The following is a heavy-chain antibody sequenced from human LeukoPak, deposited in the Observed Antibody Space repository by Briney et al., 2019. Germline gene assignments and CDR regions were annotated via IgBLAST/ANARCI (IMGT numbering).Heavy chain of an antibody. CDR2: IYSGGST. Sequence: GGSLRLSRAASGFTVSRNYMNWVRQAPGKGLEWVSVIYSGGSTYYADSVKGRFTISRDNSKNTLYLQMNSLRAEDTAVYYCAGNSRDSSPNYWGQGTLVTVSS. D-gene: IGHD6-13*01. V-gene: IGHV3-66*02. CDR3: AGNSRDSSPNY. J-gene: IGHJ4*02. CDR1: GFTVSRNY.